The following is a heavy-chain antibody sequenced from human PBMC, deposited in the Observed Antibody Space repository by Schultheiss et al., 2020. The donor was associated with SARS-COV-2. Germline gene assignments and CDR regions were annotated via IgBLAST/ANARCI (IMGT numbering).Heavy chain of an antibody. CDR3: ARDKRNYYDSSGYYGD. Sequence: SETLSLTCTVSGGSISSISYYWSWIRQHPGKGLEWIGYIYYSGSTYYNPSLKSRVTISVDTSNNQFSLKMSSVTAADTAVYYCARDKRNYYDSSGYYGDWGQGTLVTVSS. CDR1: GGSISSISYY. D-gene: IGHD3-22*01. V-gene: IGHV4-31*02. CDR2: IYYSGST. J-gene: IGHJ4*02.